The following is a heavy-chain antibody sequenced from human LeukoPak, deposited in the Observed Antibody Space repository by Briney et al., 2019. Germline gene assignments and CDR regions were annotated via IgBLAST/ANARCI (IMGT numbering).Heavy chain of an antibody. CDR3: ATPMVRGVIISPFDY. D-gene: IGHD3-10*01. CDR1: GYTFTSYA. J-gene: IGHJ4*02. V-gene: IGHV1-3*01. Sequence: ASVKVSCKASGYTFTSYAMHWVRQAPGQRLEWMGWINAGNGNTKYSQKFQGRVTITRDTSASTAYMELSSLRSEDTAVYYCATPMVRGVIISPFDYWGQGTLVTVSS. CDR2: INAGNGNT.